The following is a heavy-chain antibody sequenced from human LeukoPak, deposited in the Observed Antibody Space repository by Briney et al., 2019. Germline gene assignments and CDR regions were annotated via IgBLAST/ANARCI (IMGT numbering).Heavy chain of an antibody. CDR3: ARDTLD. V-gene: IGHV4-61*01. CDR2: IYYSGST. J-gene: IGHJ4*02. CDR1: GGSVSSGSYY. Sequence: SETLSPTCTVSGGSVSSGSYYWSWIRQPPGKGLEWIGYIYYSGSTNYNPSLKSRVTISVDTSKNQFSLKLSSVTAADTAVYYCARDTLDWGQGTLVTVSS.